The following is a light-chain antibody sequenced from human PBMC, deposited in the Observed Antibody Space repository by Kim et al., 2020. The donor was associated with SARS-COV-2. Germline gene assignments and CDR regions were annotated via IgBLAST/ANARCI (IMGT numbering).Light chain of an antibody. CDR1: QGISNY. Sequence: DIQMTQSPSSLSASVGDGVTITCRASQGISNYLAWYQQKPGRVPRVLIYSASTLLSGVPSRFSGSRSGTDFTLTISSLQPEDVATYYCQKYDSAPWTFGQGTKVDIK. CDR3: QKYDSAPWT. CDR2: SAS. V-gene: IGKV1-27*01. J-gene: IGKJ1*01.